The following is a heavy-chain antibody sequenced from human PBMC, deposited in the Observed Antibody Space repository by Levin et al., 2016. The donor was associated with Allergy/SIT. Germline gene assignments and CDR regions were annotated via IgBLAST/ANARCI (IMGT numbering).Heavy chain of an antibody. CDR3: ASPLGYCSGGSCYST. CDR2: IKHDRSEI. CDR1: EFTFSVYW. D-gene: IGHD2-15*01. V-gene: IGHV3-7*05. Sequence: GESLKISCAASEFTFSVYWMSWVRQAPGKGPEWVANIKHDRSEIYYVDSVKGRFTISRDNAKNSLYLQMNSLRAEDTAVYYCASPLGYCSGGSCYSTWGQGTLVTVSS. J-gene: IGHJ4*02.